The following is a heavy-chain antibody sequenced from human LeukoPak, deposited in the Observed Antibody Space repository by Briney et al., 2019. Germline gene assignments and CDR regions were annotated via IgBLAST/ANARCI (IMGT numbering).Heavy chain of an antibody. V-gene: IGHV4-34*01. Sequence: SETLSLTCAVYGGSFNGYYWSWIRQPPGKGLEWIGEINHSGSTNYNPSLKSRVTISVDTSKNQFSLEMNSVTAADTAVYYCARSGDSSAYYSFWGQGILVTVSS. CDR2: INHSGST. CDR1: GGSFNGYY. J-gene: IGHJ4*02. CDR3: ARSGDSSAYYSF. D-gene: IGHD3-22*01.